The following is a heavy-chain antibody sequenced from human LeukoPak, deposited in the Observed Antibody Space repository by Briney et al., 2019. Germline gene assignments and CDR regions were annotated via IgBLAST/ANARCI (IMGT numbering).Heavy chain of an antibody. V-gene: IGHV3-7*01. Sequence: GGSLRLSCAASGFTFSGFAMSWVRQAPGKGLEWVANIKQDGSAKYYVDSVNGRFTISRDNAKKSVYLQMNSLRVEDTAVYYCARDPLSPDYGDLDPWGQGTLVTVSS. J-gene: IGHJ5*02. D-gene: IGHD4-17*01. CDR2: IKQDGSAK. CDR1: GFTFSGFA. CDR3: ARDPLSPDYGDLDP.